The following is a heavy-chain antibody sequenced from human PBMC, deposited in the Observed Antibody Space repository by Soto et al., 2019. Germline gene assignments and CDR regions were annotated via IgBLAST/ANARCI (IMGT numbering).Heavy chain of an antibody. J-gene: IGHJ6*02. V-gene: IGHV3-23*01. CDR3: AKVYCSSTSCKIPHSHYYYYGMDV. D-gene: IGHD2-2*01. CDR1: GFTFSSYA. CDR2: ISGSGGST. Sequence: GGSLRLSCAASGFTFSSYAMSWVRQAPGKGLEWVSAISGSGGSTYYADSVKGRFTISRDNSKNTLYLQMNSLRAEDTAVYYCAKVYCSSTSCKIPHSHYYYYGMDVWGQGTKVTVSS.